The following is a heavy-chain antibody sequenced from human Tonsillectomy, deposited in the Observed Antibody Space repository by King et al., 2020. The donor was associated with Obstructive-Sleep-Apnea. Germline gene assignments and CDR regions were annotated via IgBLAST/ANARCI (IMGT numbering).Heavy chain of an antibody. V-gene: IGHV3-30*04. Sequence: VQLVESGGGVVQPGRSLRLSCAASGFTFSSYAMHWVRQAPGKGLEWVAVISYDGSNKYYTDSVKGRFSISRDNSKNTLYLQINSLRPEDTAMYYCARDFTMIMFGGVIVDWGQGTLVTVSS. J-gene: IGHJ4*02. CDR3: ARDFTMIMFGGVIVD. D-gene: IGHD3-16*02. CDR2: ISYDGSNK. CDR1: GFTFSSYA.